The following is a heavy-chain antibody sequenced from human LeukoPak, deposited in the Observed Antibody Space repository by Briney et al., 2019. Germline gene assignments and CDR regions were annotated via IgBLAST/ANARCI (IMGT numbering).Heavy chain of an antibody. CDR1: GLSFGSYW. D-gene: IGHD3-10*01. J-gene: IGHJ4*02. V-gene: IGHV3-7*01. Sequence: GGPLRLSCVASGLSFGSYWMDWVRQAPGKGLEWVANIRKDGGDIHYVDSVKGRFTISRDNAKNSVYLQMHSLRAEDTAMYYCARDAFGDFSYWGQGILVTVSS. CDR2: IRKDGGDI. CDR3: ARDAFGDFSY.